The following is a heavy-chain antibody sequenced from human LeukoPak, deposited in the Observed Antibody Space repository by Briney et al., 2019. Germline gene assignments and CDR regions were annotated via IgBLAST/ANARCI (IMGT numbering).Heavy chain of an antibody. CDR2: ISSSSSYI. Sequence: GALRLSCAASGFTFSRYSMHWVRQAPGKGLEWVSSISSSSSYIYYADSVKGRFTISRDNAKNSLYLQMNSLRAEDTAVYYCAKDDGGSYYIYYYYMDVWGKGTTVTVSS. CDR3: AKDDGGSYYIYYYYMDV. V-gene: IGHV3-21*04. D-gene: IGHD3-16*01. J-gene: IGHJ6*03. CDR1: GFTFSRYS.